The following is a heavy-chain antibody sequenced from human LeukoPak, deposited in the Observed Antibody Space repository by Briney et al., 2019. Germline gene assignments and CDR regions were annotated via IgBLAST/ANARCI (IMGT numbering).Heavy chain of an antibody. D-gene: IGHD3-22*01. V-gene: IGHV3-9*01. CDR2: ISWNSGSI. J-gene: IGHJ3*02. Sequence: RPGRSLRLSCAASGFTFDDYAMHWVRQAPGKGLEWVSGISWNSGSIGYADSVKGRFTISRDNAKNSLYLQMNSLRAEDTAVYYCARDEHDSSGYYYPRDAFDIWGQGTMVTVSS. CDR3: ARDEHDSSGYYYPRDAFDI. CDR1: GFTFDDYA.